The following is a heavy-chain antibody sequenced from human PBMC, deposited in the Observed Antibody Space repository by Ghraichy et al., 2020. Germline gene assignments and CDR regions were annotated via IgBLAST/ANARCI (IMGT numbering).Heavy chain of an antibody. CDR2: ISSSISTI. CDR3: VREFDGFNL. CDR1: GFTFSSYS. D-gene: IGHD3-9*01. V-gene: IGHV3-48*01. Sequence: GGSLRLSCAASGFTFSSYSMNWVRQAPGKGLEWVSYISSSISTIYYADSVKGRFTISRDNSRDTLYLDMNSLRPNDTAVYYCVREFDGFNLWGPGTLVTVSS. J-gene: IGHJ4*02.